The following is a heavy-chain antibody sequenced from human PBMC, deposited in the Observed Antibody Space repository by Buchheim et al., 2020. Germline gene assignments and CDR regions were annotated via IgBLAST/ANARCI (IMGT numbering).Heavy chain of an antibody. V-gene: IGHV3-7*01. CDR3: ARDPDRAYDSSGYYLGY. CDR1: GFTFSSYW. D-gene: IGHD3-22*01. CDR2: IKQDGSEK. Sequence: EVQLVESGGGLVQPGGSLRLSCAASGFTFSSYWMSWVRQAPGKGLEWVANIKQDGSEKYYVDSVKGRFTISRDNAKNSLYLQMNSLRAENTAVYYCARDPDRAYDSSGYYLGYWGQGTL. J-gene: IGHJ4*02.